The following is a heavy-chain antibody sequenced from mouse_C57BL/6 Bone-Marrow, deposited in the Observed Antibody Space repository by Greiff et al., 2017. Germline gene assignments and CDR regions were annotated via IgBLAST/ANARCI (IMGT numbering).Heavy chain of an antibody. J-gene: IGHJ3*01. V-gene: IGHV14-2*01. CDR3: APPGFAY. CDR1: GFNIKDYY. Sequence: VQLQQSGAELVKPGASVKLSCTASGFNIKDYYMHWVKQRTEQGLEWIGRIDPEDGETKYASKFQGKATITADTSSNTAYLQLSSLKSEDTAVYYGAPPGFAYWGQGTLVTVSA. CDR2: IDPEDGET.